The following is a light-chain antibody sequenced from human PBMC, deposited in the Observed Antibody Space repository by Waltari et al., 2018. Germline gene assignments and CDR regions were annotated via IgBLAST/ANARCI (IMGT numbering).Light chain of an antibody. CDR3: SSYAGSNHYV. J-gene: IGLJ1*01. CDR2: EVS. CDR1: SSDVGGYNY. Sequence: QSALTQPPSASGSPGQSVTISCTGTSSDVGGYNYVSWYQQHPGKAPKLMIYEVSKRPSGVPDRFSGSKSGNTASLTVSGLQAEDEADYYCSSYAGSNHYVFGTGTKVTGL. V-gene: IGLV2-8*01.